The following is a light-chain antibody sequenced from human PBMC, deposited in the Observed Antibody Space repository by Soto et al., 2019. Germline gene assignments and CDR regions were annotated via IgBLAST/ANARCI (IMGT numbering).Light chain of an antibody. CDR3: QQSNSSPPT. Sequence: DIQMTQSPSTLAASVGGRVTITCRASQSITNYLNWYQHKPGQAANLLIYAASTLQAGVPSRFRGSGSGTDFTLTISSLQPEDFATYFCQQSNSSPPTFGGGTQVEIK. V-gene: IGKV1-39*01. CDR2: AAS. CDR1: QSITNY. J-gene: IGKJ4*01.